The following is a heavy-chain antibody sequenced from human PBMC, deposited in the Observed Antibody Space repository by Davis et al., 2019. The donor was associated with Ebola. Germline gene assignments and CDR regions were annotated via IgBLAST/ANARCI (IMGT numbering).Heavy chain of an antibody. D-gene: IGHD6-6*01. CDR1: GYTFSNYY. Sequence: ASVTVSCKASGYTFSNYYMHWVRQAPGQGLEWMGMINPNDGRTIYAQKFQGRVTMTRDTSTSTVYMELSSLKSEDTAEYYCARAPSDFYGMDVWGKGTTVTVSS. J-gene: IGHJ6*04. V-gene: IGHV1-46*01. CDR2: INPNDGRT. CDR3: ARAPSDFYGMDV.